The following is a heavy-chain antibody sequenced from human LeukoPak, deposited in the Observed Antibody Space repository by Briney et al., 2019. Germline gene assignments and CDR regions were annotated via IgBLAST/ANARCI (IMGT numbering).Heavy chain of an antibody. CDR1: GGSFSGYY. Sequence: SETLSLTCAVYGGSFSGYYWSWIRQPPGKGLEWIGEINHSGSTNYNPSLKSRVTISVDTSKNQFSLKLSPVTAADTAVYYCARQKGYSSSWRYNWFDPWGQGTLVTVSS. D-gene: IGHD6-13*01. CDR2: INHSGST. CDR3: ARQKGYSSSWRYNWFDP. J-gene: IGHJ5*02. V-gene: IGHV4-34*01.